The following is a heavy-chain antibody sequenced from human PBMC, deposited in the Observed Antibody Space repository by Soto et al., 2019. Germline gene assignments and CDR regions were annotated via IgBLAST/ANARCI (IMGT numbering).Heavy chain of an antibody. CDR1: GFSFSTYA. V-gene: IGHV3-23*01. Sequence: GGSLRLSCAASGFSFSTYALTWVRQAPGKGLEWVSGISASGATTYYADSVKGRSTISRDNSKNTVFLQMTSLRAEDTALYYCAKWTDTVIEAALAGGAFDIWGQGTMVTVSS. CDR2: ISASGATT. J-gene: IGHJ3*02. CDR3: AKWTDTVIEAALAGGAFDI. D-gene: IGHD2-15*01.